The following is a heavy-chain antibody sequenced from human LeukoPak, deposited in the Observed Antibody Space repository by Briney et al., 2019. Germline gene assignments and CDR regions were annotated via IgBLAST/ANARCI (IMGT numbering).Heavy chain of an antibody. CDR2: IYYSGST. CDR1: GGSTSSSSYY. CDR3: ARQTVVTVLGDAFDI. Sequence: SETLSLTCTVSGGSTSSSSYYWGWIRQPPGKGLEWIGSIYYSGSTYYNPSLKSRVTISVDTSKNQFSLKLSSVTAADTAVYYCARQTVVTVLGDAFDIWGQGTMVTVSS. V-gene: IGHV4-39*01. D-gene: IGHD2-21*02. J-gene: IGHJ3*02.